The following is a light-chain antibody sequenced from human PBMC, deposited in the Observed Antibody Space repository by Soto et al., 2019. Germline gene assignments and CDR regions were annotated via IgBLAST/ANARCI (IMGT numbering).Light chain of an antibody. J-gene: IGLJ1*01. CDR2: EVT. Sequence: QSVLTQPASVSGSRGQSITISCTGTGSDVGGYDYVSWYQHHPGKAPKVMIYEVTNRPSGVSNRFSGSKSGNTASLTISGLLAEDEADYYCSSYTSSSTYVFGTGTKVTV. V-gene: IGLV2-14*01. CDR1: GSDVGGYDY. CDR3: SSYTSSSTYV.